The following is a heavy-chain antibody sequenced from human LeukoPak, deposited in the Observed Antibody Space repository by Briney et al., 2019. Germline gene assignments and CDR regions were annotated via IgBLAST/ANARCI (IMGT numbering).Heavy chain of an antibody. CDR3: ARISSGYNAFDI. V-gene: IGHV3-23*01. D-gene: IGHD3-22*01. J-gene: IGHJ3*02. CDR2: ISGSGGST. CDR1: GFTFSSYA. Sequence: GGSLRLSCAASGFTFSSYAMSWVRQAPGKGLEWVSAISGSGGSTYYADSVKGRFTISRDNSKSTLYLRMNSLRAEDTAVYYCARISSGYNAFDIWGQGTMVTVSS.